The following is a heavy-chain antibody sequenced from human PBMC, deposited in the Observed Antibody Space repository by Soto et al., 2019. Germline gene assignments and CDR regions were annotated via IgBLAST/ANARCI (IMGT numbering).Heavy chain of an antibody. CDR2: INHSGST. CDR3: ARVPPPPQGPPDY. J-gene: IGHJ4*02. V-gene: IGHV4-34*01. CDR1: GGSFSGYY. Sequence: QVQLQQWGAGLLKPSETLSLTCAVYGGSFSGYYWSWIRQPPGKGLEWIGEINHSGSTNYNPSLRSRVTISVDTSKNQFSLKLSSVTAADTAVYYCARVPPPPQGPPDYWGQGTLVTVSS.